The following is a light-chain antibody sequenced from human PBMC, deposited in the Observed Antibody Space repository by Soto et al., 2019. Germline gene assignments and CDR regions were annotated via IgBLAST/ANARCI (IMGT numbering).Light chain of an antibody. CDR2: DAS. Sequence: ENLFPPTPGTPFFFPREKTIFSFRASQSVGRYLAWYQQKPGQAPRLLIPDASDRAIGVPDRFSGSGSGTDFTLTISDLEPEDFAVYYCQQRSKWPRGITFGQGTRLEIK. V-gene: IGKV3-11*01. CDR1: QSVGRY. J-gene: IGKJ5*01. CDR3: QQRSKWPRGIT.